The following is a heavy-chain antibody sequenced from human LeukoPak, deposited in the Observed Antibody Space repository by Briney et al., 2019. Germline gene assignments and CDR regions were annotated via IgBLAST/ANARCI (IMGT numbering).Heavy chain of an antibody. CDR1: GGSVSSSAYY. D-gene: IGHD6-13*01. CDR3: SQQLFDAFDI. V-gene: IGHV4-39*07. J-gene: IGHJ3*02. CDR2: IYYSGST. Sequence: PSETLSLTCTVSGGSVSSSAYYWGWIRQPPGKGLEWIASIYYSGSTYYNPSLRSRLTISLDTSKNQFSLKLSSVTAADTAVYYCSQQLFDAFDIWGQGTMVTVSS.